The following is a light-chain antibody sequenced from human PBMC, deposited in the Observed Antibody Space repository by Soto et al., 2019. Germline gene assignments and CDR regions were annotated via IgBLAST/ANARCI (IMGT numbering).Light chain of an antibody. V-gene: IGLV1-47*03. Sequence: QSVLTQPPSASGTPGQRVTISCSGSSSNIGSNHVYWYQQFPGMAPKLLMYRSDQRPTGVPDRFSGSKSGTSASLAISGLWSDDEADYYCSARDDILSGVVFGGGTKVTVL. CDR2: RSD. CDR1: SSNIGSNH. J-gene: IGLJ2*01. CDR3: SARDDILSGVV.